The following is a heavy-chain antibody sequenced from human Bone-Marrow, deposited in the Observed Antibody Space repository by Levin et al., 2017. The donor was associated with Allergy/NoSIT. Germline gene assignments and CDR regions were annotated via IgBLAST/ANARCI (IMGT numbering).Heavy chain of an antibody. CDR2: IWYDGSNK. J-gene: IGHJ3*02. CDR3: ARDAPAGVPDAFDI. Sequence: GESLKISCAASGFTFSSYGMHWVRQAPGKGLEWVAVIWYDGSNKYYADSVKGRFTISRDNSKNTLYLQMNSLRAEDTAVYYCARDAPAGVPDAFDIWGQGTMVTVSS. D-gene: IGHD1-14*01. CDR1: GFTFSSYG. V-gene: IGHV3-33*01.